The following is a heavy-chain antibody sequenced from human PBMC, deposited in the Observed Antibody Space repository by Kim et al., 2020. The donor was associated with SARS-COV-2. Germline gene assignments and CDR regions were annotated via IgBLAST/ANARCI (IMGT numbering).Heavy chain of an antibody. D-gene: IGHD2-8*02. J-gene: IGHJ3*02. V-gene: IGHV1-2*05. CDR2: INPNSGGT. CDR3: ARELTGDAFDI. Sequence: ASVKVSCKASGYTFTGYYMHWVRQAPGQGLEWMGRINPNSGGTDFAQKFQGRVTMTRDTSISTAYMELSRLRSDDTVVYYCARELTGDAFDIWGQGTMVTVSS. CDR1: GYTFTGYY.